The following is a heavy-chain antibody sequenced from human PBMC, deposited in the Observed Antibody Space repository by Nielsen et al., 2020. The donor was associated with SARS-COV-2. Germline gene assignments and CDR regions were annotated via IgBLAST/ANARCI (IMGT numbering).Heavy chain of an antibody. CDR2: ISWNSGSI. CDR3: AKLDYYDSRDY. CDR1: GFTFDDYA. J-gene: IGHJ4*02. V-gene: IGHV3-9*01. Sequence: LKISCAASGFTFDDYAMHWVRQAPGKGLEWVSGISWNSGSIGYADSVKGRFTISRDNAKNSLYLQMNSLRAEDTALYYCAKLDYYDSRDYWGQGTLVTVSS. D-gene: IGHD3-22*01.